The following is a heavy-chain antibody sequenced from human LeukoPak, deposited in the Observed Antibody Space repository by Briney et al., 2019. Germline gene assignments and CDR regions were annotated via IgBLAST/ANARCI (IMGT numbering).Heavy chain of an antibody. V-gene: IGHV4-38-2*02. J-gene: IGHJ4*02. Sequence: SETLSLTCTVSGYSISSGYYCTWIRQTPGKGLEWIGSVHHTGKTYYNPSLNSRATISVDTSQIQFSLKLASVTAADTALYYCARGRLDGSYYFDYWGQGALVTVSS. CDR1: GYSISSGYY. CDR3: ARGRLDGSYYFDY. D-gene: IGHD2-15*01. CDR2: VHHTGKT.